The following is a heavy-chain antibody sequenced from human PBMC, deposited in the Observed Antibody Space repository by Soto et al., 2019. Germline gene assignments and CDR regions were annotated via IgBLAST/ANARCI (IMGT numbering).Heavy chain of an antibody. CDR3: ASANCSSTSCPREDAFDI. CDR1: GYSFTSYW. J-gene: IGHJ3*02. V-gene: IGHV5-51*01. CDR2: IYPGDSDT. D-gene: IGHD2-2*01. Sequence: GESLKISCKGSGYSFTSYWIGWVRQMPGKGLEWMGIIYPGDSDTRYSPSFQGQVTISADKSISTAYLQLSSLKASDTAMYYCASANCSSTSCPREDAFDIWGQGTMVTVSS.